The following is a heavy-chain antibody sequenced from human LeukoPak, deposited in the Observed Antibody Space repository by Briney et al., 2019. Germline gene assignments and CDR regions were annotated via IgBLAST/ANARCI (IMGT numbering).Heavy chain of an antibody. J-gene: IGHJ4*02. CDR3: AREGGGDLIAAAGPFDY. V-gene: IGHV1-2*02. Sequence: ASVTVSCKASGYTFTGYYMHWVRQAPGQGLEWMGWINPNSGGTNYAQKFQGRVTMTRDTSISTAYMELSRLRSDDTAVYYCAREGGGDLIAAAGPFDYWGQGTLVTVSS. D-gene: IGHD6-13*01. CDR2: INPNSGGT. CDR1: GYTFTGYY.